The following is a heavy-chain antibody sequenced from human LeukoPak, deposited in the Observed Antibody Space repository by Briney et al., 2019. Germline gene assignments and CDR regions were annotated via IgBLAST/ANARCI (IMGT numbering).Heavy chain of an antibody. CDR1: GFTFSSYG. CDR3: ARAFPHCSGGSCYSWGLGALPWDY. CDR2: ISSSSSYI. Sequence: GGSLRLSCAASGFTFSSYGMSWVRQAPGKGLEWVSSISSSSSYIYYADSVKGRFTISRDNAKNSLYLQMNSLRAEDTAVYYCARAFPHCSGGSCYSWGLGALPWDYWGQGTLVTVSS. V-gene: IGHV3-21*01. J-gene: IGHJ4*02. D-gene: IGHD2-15*01.